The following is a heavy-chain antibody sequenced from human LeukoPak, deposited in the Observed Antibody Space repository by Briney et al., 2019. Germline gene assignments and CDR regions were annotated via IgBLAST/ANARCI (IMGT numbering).Heavy chain of an antibody. D-gene: IGHD3-10*01. J-gene: IGHJ4*02. CDR1: GFTFSSYG. CDR3: ARVCGSGSYYKVPYYFDY. Sequence: GGSLRLSCAASGFTFSSYGMHWVRQAPGKGLEWVAFIRYDGSNKYYADSVKGRFTISRDNSKNTLYLQMNSLRAEDTAVYYCARVCGSGSYYKVPYYFDYWGQGTLVTVSS. CDR2: IRYDGSNK. V-gene: IGHV3-30*02.